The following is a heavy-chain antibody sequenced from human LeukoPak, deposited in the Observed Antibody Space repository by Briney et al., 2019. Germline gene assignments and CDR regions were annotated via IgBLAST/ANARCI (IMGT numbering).Heavy chain of an antibody. CDR3: ARGFDYGFHY. Sequence: GGSLRLSCAASGFTFTTFGMHWVRQAPGKGLEWVTFITYDGSNKYYADSVKGRFTISRDNSKNTLYLQMNSLRAEDTAVYYCARGFDYGFHYWGQGTLVTVSS. CDR2: ITYDGSNK. D-gene: IGHD4-17*01. CDR1: GFTFTTFG. V-gene: IGHV3-30*19. J-gene: IGHJ4*02.